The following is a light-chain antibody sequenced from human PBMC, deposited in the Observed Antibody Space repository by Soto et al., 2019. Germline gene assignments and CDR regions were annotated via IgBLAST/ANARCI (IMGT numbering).Light chain of an antibody. V-gene: IGLV2-14*01. J-gene: IGLJ1*01. CDR2: EVT. Sequence: QSVLTQPSSLSGSPGQSITISCTGSISDVGAYHFVSWYQHHPGKAPKLILYEVTARPSGVSSRFSGSKSGNTASLTISGLQADDEANYYCSSYTSSNTTYVFGTGTKVNVL. CDR3: SSYTSSNTTYV. CDR1: ISDVGAYHF.